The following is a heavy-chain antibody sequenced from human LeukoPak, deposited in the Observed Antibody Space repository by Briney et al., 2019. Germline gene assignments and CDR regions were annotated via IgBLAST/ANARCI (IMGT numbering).Heavy chain of an antibody. Sequence: GGSLRLSCAASGFTFSSNWMHWVRQAPGKGLVWVSRINEDGSTTNYADSVKGRSTIFRDNAKNTLYLQMNSLRAEDTAVYYCAKDDGGATWGYYFDYWGQGTLVTVSS. J-gene: IGHJ4*02. V-gene: IGHV3-74*01. CDR3: AKDDGGATWGYYFDY. D-gene: IGHD3-16*01. CDR2: INEDGSTT. CDR1: GFTFSSNW.